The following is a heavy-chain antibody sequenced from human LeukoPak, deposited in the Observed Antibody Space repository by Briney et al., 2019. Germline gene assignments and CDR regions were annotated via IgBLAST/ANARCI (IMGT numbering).Heavy chain of an antibody. Sequence: SETLSLTCTVSGGSISTYYWNWIRQPPGKGLEWIGYIYYSGTTNYNPSLKSRVSMSVDTSKNQFSLKLSSVTAADTAVYYCARQTGSGLFILPGGQGTLVTVSS. V-gene: IGHV4-59*01. CDR3: ARQTGSGLFILP. CDR1: GGSISTYY. J-gene: IGHJ4*02. CDR2: IYYSGTT. D-gene: IGHD3/OR15-3a*01.